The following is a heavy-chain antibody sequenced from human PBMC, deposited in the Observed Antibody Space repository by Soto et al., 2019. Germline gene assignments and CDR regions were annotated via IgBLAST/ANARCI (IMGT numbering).Heavy chain of an antibody. J-gene: IGHJ6*02. CDR3: AKDLAARSSYYYGMDV. CDR2: ISGSGGST. D-gene: IGHD6-6*01. V-gene: IGHV3-23*01. CDR1: GFTFSSYA. Sequence: EVQLLESGGGLVQPGGSLRLSCAASGFTFSSYAMSWVRQAPGKGLEWVSAISGSGGSTYYADSVKGRFTISRDNSKNTLDLQMNSLRAEDTAVYYCAKDLAARSSYYYGMDVWGQGTTVTVSS.